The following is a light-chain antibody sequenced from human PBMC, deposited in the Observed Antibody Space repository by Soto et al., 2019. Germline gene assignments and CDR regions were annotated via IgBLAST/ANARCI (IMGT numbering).Light chain of an antibody. J-gene: IGLJ2*01. CDR2: DVS. Sequence: QSVLTQPRSVSGSPGQSVTISCTGTSSDVGGYNYVSWYQQHPGKAPKLRIYDVSKRPSGVPDRFSGSKSGNTASLTISGLQAEDEADYYCCSYAGSYTYVVFGGGTKVTVL. V-gene: IGLV2-11*01. CDR1: SSDVGGYNY. CDR3: CSYAGSYTYVV.